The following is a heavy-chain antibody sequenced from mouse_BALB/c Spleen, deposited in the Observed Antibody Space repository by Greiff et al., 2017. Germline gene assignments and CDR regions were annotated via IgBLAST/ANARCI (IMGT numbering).Heavy chain of an antibody. CDR2: ISSGSSTI. CDR1: GFTFSSFE. Sequence: EVHLVESGGGLVQPGGSRKLSCAASGFTFSSFEMHWVRQAPEKGLEWVAYISSGSSTIYYADTVKGRFTISRDNPKNTLFLQMTRLRSEDTAMYYCESIYYDSPLAYWGRGTLVTVSA. J-gene: IGHJ3*01. D-gene: IGHD2-4*01. V-gene: IGHV5-17*02. CDR3: ESIYYDSPLAY.